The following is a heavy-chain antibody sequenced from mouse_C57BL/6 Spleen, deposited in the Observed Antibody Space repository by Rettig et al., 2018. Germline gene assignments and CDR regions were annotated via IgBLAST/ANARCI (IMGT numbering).Heavy chain of an antibody. D-gene: IGHD4-1*01. CDR2: IRSHGSN. J-gene: IGHJ2*01. Sequence: DVQLQDSGPVLVKPSLSLSLTCSVTCSSITSDSSWHWIRPFPVTKLAWMGYIRSHGSNHYNPSLKNRLSITRDTSKNQFFLKLNDGTTEDTATYDCARAENWSLFDYGGKGTTLTVSS. CDR3: ARAENWSLFDY. V-gene: IGHV3-6*01. CDR1: CSSITSDSS.